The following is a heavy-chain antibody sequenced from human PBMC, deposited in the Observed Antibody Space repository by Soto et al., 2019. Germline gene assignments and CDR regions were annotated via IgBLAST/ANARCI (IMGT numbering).Heavy chain of an antibody. Sequence: EVQLVESGGGLVQPGRSLRLSCAASGFTFDDYAMHWVRQAPGKGLEWVSGISWTSGSIGYADSVKGRFTISRDNAKNSLYLQMNSLRAEDTALYYCAKGIHLDYGANWFDPWGQGTLVTVSS. D-gene: IGHD4-17*01. CDR2: ISWTSGSI. V-gene: IGHV3-9*01. CDR1: GFTFDDYA. J-gene: IGHJ5*02. CDR3: AKGIHLDYGANWFDP.